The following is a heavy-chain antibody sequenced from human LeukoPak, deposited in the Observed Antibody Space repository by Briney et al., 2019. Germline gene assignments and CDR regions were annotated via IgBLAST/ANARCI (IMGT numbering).Heavy chain of an antibody. D-gene: IGHD4/OR15-4a*01. CDR3: ARDPLGPNGY. V-gene: IGHV1-69*05. J-gene: IGHJ4*02. CDR2: IIPIFGTA. Sequence: GGSLRLSCAASGFTFSSYGMHWVRQAPSKGLEWVGRIIPIFGTANYAQKFQGRVTITTDESTSTAYMELSSLRSEDTAVYYCARDPLGPNGYWGQGTLVTVSS. CDR1: GFTFSSYG.